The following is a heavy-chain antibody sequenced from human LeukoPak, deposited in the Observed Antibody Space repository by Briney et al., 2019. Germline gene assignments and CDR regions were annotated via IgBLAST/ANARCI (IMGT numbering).Heavy chain of an antibody. Sequence: PGGSLRLSCAASGFSISDYYMSWIRQAPGKGLEWIAYISSSVSTIYYTDSVKGRFTISRDNANNSLYLQVDSLRAEDTAVYYCTRRRDYGDSWGQGTLVTVSS. CDR1: GFSISDYY. CDR2: ISSSVSTI. V-gene: IGHV3-11*01. CDR3: TRRRDYGDS. J-gene: IGHJ4*02.